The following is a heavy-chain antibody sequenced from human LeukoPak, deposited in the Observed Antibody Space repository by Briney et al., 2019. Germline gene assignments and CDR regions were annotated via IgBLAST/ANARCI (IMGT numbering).Heavy chain of an antibody. V-gene: IGHV7-4-1*02. D-gene: IGHD6-13*01. Sequence: ASVKVSCKASGYTFTTYGVNWVRQALGQGLEWMGWINTNTGNPTYGQGFTGRFVFSLDTSVSTAYLQINSLKAEDSAVYFCARDLRGQQLGGDYWGQGTLVTAS. CDR2: INTNTGNP. J-gene: IGHJ4*02. CDR1: GYTFTTYG. CDR3: ARDLRGQQLGGDY.